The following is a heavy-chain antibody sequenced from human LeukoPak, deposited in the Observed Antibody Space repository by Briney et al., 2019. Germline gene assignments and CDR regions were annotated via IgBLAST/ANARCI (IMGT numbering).Heavy chain of an antibody. V-gene: IGHV4-59*01. CDR2: IYYSGST. J-gene: IGHJ4*02. CDR1: GGSISSYY. Sequence: SETLSLTCTVSGGSISSYYWSWIRQPPGKGLEWIGYIYYSGSTNYNPSLKSRVTISVDTSKNQFSLKLSSVTAADTAVYYCARGGVSRHGPLDYWGQGTLVTVSS. D-gene: IGHD6-13*01. CDR3: ARGGVSRHGPLDY.